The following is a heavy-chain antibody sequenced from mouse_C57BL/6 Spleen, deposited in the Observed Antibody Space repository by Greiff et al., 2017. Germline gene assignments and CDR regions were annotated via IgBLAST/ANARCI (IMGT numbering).Heavy chain of an antibody. CDR2: IYPGGGYT. Sequence: VQLLQSGAELVRPGTSVKMSCKASGYTFTDYWIGWAKQRPGHGLAWLGDIYPGGGYTNYTLKFKGKATMTADKSSSTAYMQFSSLTSEDSAIYYCARNGGSRSWFAGWGQGTLVTVSA. CDR3: ARNGGSRSWFAG. D-gene: IGHD1-1*01. J-gene: IGHJ3*01. V-gene: IGHV1-63*01. CDR1: GYTFTDYW.